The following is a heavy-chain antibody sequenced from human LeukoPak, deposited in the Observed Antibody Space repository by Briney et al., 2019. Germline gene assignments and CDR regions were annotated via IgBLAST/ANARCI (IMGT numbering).Heavy chain of an antibody. CDR3: ARHGSVRSPLGP. CDR1: GGSISSYY. Sequence: SETLSLTCTVSGGSISSYYWSWIRQPPGEGLEWIGYIYATGSTNYNPSLKSRVTISVGTSKNQFSLNLRSVTAADTAVYYCARHGSVRSPLGPWGQGTLVTVSS. CDR2: IYATGST. D-gene: IGHD3-10*01. J-gene: IGHJ5*02. V-gene: IGHV4-4*09.